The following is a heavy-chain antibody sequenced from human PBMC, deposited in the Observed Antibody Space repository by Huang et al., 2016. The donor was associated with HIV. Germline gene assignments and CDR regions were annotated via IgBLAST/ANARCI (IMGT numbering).Heavy chain of an antibody. Sequence: QIHLVQSGPEVKQPGASVKVSCKASGYKFNIYEITWVRQTPGQGLECRGWISDENVRTRFAQKFQDRLTMNTAVSTSTAYLELRSLRLDDTSVYYCARTKGEFDFWGQGALVTVSS. D-gene: IGHD3-16*01. J-gene: IGHJ4*02. V-gene: IGHV1-18*04. CDR2: ISDENVRT. CDR3: ARTKGEFDF. CDR1: GYKFNIYE.